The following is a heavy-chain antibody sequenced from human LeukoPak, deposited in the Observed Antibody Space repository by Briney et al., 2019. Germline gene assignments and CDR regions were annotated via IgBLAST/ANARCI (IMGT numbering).Heavy chain of an antibody. D-gene: IGHD3-22*01. CDR1: GFTVSSKY. CDR2: ISWNSGSI. V-gene: IGHV3-9*01. J-gene: IGHJ3*02. CDR3: AKGGFSDSSGQDDAFDI. Sequence: GGSLRLSCAASGFTVSSKYMSWVRQAPGKGLEWVSGISWNSGSIGYADSVKGRFTISRDNAKNSLYLQMNSLRAEDTALYYCAKGGFSDSSGQDDAFDIWGQGTMVTVSS.